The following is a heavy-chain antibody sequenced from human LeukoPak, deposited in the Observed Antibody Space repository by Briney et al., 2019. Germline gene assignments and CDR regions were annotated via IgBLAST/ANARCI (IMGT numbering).Heavy chain of an antibody. CDR2: TYYRSKWYN. V-gene: IGHV6-1*01. CDR3: ARVGYDFWSGSNWFDP. J-gene: IGHJ5*02. CDR1: GDSVSSNSAA. Sequence: SQTLSLTCAISGDSVSSNSAAWNWIRQSPSRGLEWLGRTYYRSKWYNDYAVSVKSRITINPDTSRNQFSLQLNSVTPEDTAVYYCARVGYDFWSGSNWFDPWGQGTLVTVSS. D-gene: IGHD3-3*01.